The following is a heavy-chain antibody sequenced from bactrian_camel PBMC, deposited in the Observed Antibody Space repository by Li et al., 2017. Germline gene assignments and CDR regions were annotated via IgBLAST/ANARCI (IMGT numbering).Heavy chain of an antibody. D-gene: IGHD6*01. Sequence: DVQLVESGGGSVQTGGSLRLSCQASAYMFRAYCLAWFRQAPGKEHEGVAAIETDGRTSYADSVKGRFTISKDNVQRTLFLQMNSLKTEDNAMYYCAAAVWYGSSCLRDFGWARYWARGPRSPSP. CDR1: AYMFRAYC. CDR2: IETDGRT. J-gene: IGHJ4*01. V-gene: IGHV3S42*01.